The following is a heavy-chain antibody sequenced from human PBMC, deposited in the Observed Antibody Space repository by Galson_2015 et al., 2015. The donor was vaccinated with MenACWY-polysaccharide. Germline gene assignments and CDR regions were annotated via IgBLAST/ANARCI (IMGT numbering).Heavy chain of an antibody. CDR1: GFTFSTYS. J-gene: IGHJ4*02. D-gene: IGHD6-13*01. Sequence: SLRLSCAASGFTFSTYSMTWVRQAPGKGLEWVSYISGDSRTIFYAESMKGRFTISRDNAGSSLYLQMNSLRNEDTALYYCARDSGTAGADDFWGQVTLVTVSS. CDR3: ARDSGTAGADDF. CDR2: ISGDSRTI. V-gene: IGHV3-48*02.